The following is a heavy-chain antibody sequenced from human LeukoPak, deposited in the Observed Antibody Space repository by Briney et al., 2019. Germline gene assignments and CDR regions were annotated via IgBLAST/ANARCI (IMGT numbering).Heavy chain of an antibody. CDR3: ARTIEMATISYFDY. Sequence: PGESLRLSCAASGFTFSNYEMNWVRQAPGKGLEWVSYISSNDSTIYYADSVKGRFTISRDNAKNSLYLQLNSLRAGDTAVYYCARTIEMATISYFDYWGQGTLVTVSS. D-gene: IGHD5-24*01. J-gene: IGHJ4*02. CDR1: GFTFSNYE. CDR2: ISSNDSTI. V-gene: IGHV3-48*03.